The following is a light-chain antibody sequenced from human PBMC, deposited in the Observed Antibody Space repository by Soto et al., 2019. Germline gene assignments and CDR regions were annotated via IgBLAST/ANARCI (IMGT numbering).Light chain of an antibody. Sequence: DMARTASACYRAGSVVDRVTRSCRASQGISNYLAWYQQKPGKVPKLLIYAASTLQSGVPSRFSGSGSGKDFTFTISSLQPDDSGTYYCQQFYDLPITFGQGTRLEIK. CDR3: QQFYDLPIT. J-gene: IGKJ5*01. V-gene: IGKV1-27*01. CDR2: AAS. CDR1: QGISNY.